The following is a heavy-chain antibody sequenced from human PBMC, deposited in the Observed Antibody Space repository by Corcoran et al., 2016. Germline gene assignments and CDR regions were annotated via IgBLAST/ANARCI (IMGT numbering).Heavy chain of an antibody. J-gene: IGHJ3*02. CDR2: INHSGST. CDR3: AIGFPREGAFDI. CDR1: GGSFSGYY. Sequence: QVQLQQWGAGLFKPSETLSLTCAVYGGSFSGYYWSWIRQPPGKGLEWIGEINHSGSTNYNPSLKSRVTISVDTSKNQFSLKLSSVTAADTAVYYCAIGFPREGAFDIWGQGTMVTVSS. V-gene: IGHV4-34*01.